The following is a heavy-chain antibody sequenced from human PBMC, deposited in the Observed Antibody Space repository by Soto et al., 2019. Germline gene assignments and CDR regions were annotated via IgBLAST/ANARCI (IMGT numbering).Heavy chain of an antibody. CDR3: ATPTGTRKLLYGMDV. CDR2: IIPIFGTA. Sequence: SVKVSCKAPGGTFSSYAISWVRQAPGQGREWMGGIIPIFGTANYAQKFQGRVTITADESTSTAYMELSSLRSEDTAVYYCATPTGTRKLLYGMDVWGQGTTVTVSS. D-gene: IGHD3-10*01. V-gene: IGHV1-69*13. CDR1: GGTFSSYA. J-gene: IGHJ6*02.